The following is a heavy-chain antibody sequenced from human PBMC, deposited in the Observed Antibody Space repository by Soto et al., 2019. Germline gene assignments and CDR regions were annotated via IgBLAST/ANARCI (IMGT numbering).Heavy chain of an antibody. CDR2: VIPIFGTA. V-gene: IGHV1-69*13. Sequence: SVKVSCKAAGGTFSSYGISWVRQAPGQGLEWMGGVIPIFGTANYAQKFQGRVTITADESTSTAYMELSSLRSEDTAVYYCARDDSSGYRQYYYYGMDVWGQGTTVTVSS. D-gene: IGHD3-22*01. CDR3: ARDDSSGYRQYYYYGMDV. CDR1: GGTFSSYG. J-gene: IGHJ6*02.